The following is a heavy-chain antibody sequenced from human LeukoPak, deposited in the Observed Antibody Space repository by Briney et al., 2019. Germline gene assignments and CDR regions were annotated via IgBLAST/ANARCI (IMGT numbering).Heavy chain of an antibody. J-gene: IGHJ4*02. CDR2: ISSSSSYI. D-gene: IGHD3-22*01. Sequence: GGSLRLSCAASGFTFSSYSMNWVRQAPGKGLEWVSSISSSSSYIYYADSVRGRFTISRDDAKSTLYLQMNSLRAEDTAVYYCARSGWPYYFDYWGQGTLVTVSS. CDR3: ARSGWPYYFDY. CDR1: GFTFSSYS. V-gene: IGHV3-21*01.